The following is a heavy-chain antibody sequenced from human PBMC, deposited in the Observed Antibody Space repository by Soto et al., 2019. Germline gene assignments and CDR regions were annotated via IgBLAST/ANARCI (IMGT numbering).Heavy chain of an antibody. V-gene: IGHV1-18*01. CDR2: ISFYNGNT. J-gene: IGHJ4*02. D-gene: IGHD6-19*01. Sequence: QVQLVQSGGEVKKPGASVKVSCKASGDTVTNYGISWVRQAPGQGLEWMGWISFYNGNTNYAPKLQGRVTLTTDTSTTTAYMELTSLRSDDTAGYYCASATSIAVASKENWGPGPLVTVSS. CDR1: GDTVTNYG. CDR3: ASATSIAVASKEN.